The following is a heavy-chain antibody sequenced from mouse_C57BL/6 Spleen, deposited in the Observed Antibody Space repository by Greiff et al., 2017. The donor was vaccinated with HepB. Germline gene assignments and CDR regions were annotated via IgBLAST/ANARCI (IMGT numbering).Heavy chain of an antibody. V-gene: IGHV1-69*01. J-gene: IGHJ4*01. CDR1: GYTFTSYW. D-gene: IGHD1-2*01. Sequence: VQLQQPGAELVMPGASVKLSCKASGYTFTSYWMHWVKQRPGQGLEWIGEIDPSDSYTNYNQKFKGKSTLTVDKSSSTAYMQLSSLTSEDSAVYYCARGNYYGDYYAMDYWGQGTSVTVSS. CDR3: ARGNYYGDYYAMDY. CDR2: IDPSDSYT.